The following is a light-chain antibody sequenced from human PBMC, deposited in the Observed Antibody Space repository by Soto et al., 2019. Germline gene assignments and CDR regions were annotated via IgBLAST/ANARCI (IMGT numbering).Light chain of an antibody. CDR1: QSVGST. CDR2: GAS. Sequence: EIFMTQSPATLSVSPGERVILSCRASQSVGSTLAWYQRKPVQAPRLLIRGASTRATGVPARFSGSGSGTEFTLTISSLQSEDCAVYYCPQYSTSLTFGGGTTLEIK. V-gene: IGKV3-15*01. CDR3: PQYSTSLT. J-gene: IGKJ4*02.